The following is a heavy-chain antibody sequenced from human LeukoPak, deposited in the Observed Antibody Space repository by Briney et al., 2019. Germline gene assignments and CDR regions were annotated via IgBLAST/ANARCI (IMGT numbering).Heavy chain of an antibody. V-gene: IGHV1-2*02. CDR2: INPNSGGT. CDR3: ARDQTYYYDSSGYYYYYMDV. J-gene: IGHJ6*03. Sequence: EASVKVSCKASGYTFTGYYMRWVRQAPGQGLEWMGWINPNSGGTNYAQKFQGRVTMTRDTSISTAYMELSRLRSDDTAVYYCARDQTYYYDSSGYYYYYMDVWGKGTTVTVSS. D-gene: IGHD3-22*01. CDR1: GYTFTGYY.